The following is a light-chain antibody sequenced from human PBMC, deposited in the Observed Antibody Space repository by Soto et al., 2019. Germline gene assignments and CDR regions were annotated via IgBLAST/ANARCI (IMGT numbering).Light chain of an antibody. CDR3: QTWDTGPI. J-gene: IGLJ2*01. CDR1: SGHSTYA. Sequence: QPVLTQSPSASASLGASVKLTCTLSSGHSTYAIAWHQQQPEKGPRFLMKLNYDCSHNKGDGIPDRFSGSSSGAERYLTCSSLQPEDEADYYCQTWDTGPIFAGGTKVTVL. V-gene: IGLV4-69*01. CDR2: LNYDCSH.